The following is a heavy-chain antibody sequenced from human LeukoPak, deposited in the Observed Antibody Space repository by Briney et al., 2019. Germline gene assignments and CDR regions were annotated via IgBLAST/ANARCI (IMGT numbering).Heavy chain of an antibody. CDR1: GGSITTTNW. V-gene: IGHV4-4*02. J-gene: IGHJ4*02. D-gene: IGHD1-26*01. Sequence: PSGTLSLACAVSGGSITTTNWWSWVRQPPGKGLEWIGEVHLNGATNYNPSLESRFSMSIDKSNNHLSLEVTSVTAADTAMYYCTRESGAFSPFGFWGQGTLVTVSS. CDR2: VHLNGAT. CDR3: TRESGAFSPFGF.